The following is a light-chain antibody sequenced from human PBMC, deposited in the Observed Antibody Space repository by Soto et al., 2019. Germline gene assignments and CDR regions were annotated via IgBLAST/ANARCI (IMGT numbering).Light chain of an antibody. CDR2: GXX. Sequence: QSVLTQPPSVSGAPGQRVTISCTGSSSNIGAGYDVHWYQQLPGTAPKLLIYGXXXXXSGVPDRFSGSKSGTSASLAITGXXXXXXXXXXCQSYDSSLSGWVFGGGTKLTVL. CDR1: SSNIGAGYD. V-gene: IGLV1-40*01. J-gene: IGLJ3*02. CDR3: QSYDSSLSGWV.